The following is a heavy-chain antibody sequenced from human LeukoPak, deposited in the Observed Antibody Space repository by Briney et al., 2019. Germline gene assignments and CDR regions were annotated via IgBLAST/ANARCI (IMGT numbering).Heavy chain of an antibody. V-gene: IGHV4-34*01. CDR3: ARHPRYSYGSLYYYYYMDV. CDR1: GGSISSYY. J-gene: IGHJ6*03. CDR2: INHSGST. D-gene: IGHD5-18*01. Sequence: SETLSLTCTVSGGSISSYYWSWIRQPPGKGLEWIGEINHSGSTNYNPSLKSRVTISVDTSKNQFSLKLSSVTAADTAVYYCARHPRYSYGSLYYYYYMDVWGKGTTVTVSS.